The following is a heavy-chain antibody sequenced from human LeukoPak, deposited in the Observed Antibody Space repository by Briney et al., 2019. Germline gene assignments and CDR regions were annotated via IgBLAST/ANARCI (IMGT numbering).Heavy chain of an antibody. V-gene: IGHV4-39*01. Sequence: PSETLSLTCTVSGGSISSSSYYWGWIRQPPGKGLEWIGSIYYSGSTYYNPSLKSRVTISVDTSKNQFSLKLSSVTAADTAVYYCARLTIFGVVPDYWGQGTLVTVSS. D-gene: IGHD3-3*01. J-gene: IGHJ4*02. CDR3: ARLTIFGVVPDY. CDR2: IYYSGST. CDR1: GGSISSSSYY.